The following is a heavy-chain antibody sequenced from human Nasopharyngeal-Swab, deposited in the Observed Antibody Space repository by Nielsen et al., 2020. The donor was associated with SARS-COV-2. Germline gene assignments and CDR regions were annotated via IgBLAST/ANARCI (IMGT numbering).Heavy chain of an antibody. CDR3: ARRENGLHPLDY. J-gene: IGHJ4*02. CDR2: INGDGSST. D-gene: IGHD1-1*01. Sequence: GESLKISCAASGFTFSTYWMHWVRQVPGRGLVWVSRINGDGSSTFYAGSVRGRFTISRDNAKNTLYLQMNSLRAEDTAVYYCARRENGLHPLDYWGQGTLVTVSS. CDR1: GFTFSTYW. V-gene: IGHV3-74*01.